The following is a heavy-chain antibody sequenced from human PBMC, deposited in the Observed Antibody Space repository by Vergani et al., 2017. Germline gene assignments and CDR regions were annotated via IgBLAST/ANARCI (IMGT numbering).Heavy chain of an antibody. CDR2: IIPIFGTA. V-gene: IGHV1-69*01. J-gene: IGHJ4*02. CDR3: ASSLRYSSSWFSFDY. Sequence: QVQLVQSGAEVKKPGSSVKVSCKASGGTFSSYAISGVRQAPGQGLEWMGGIIPIFGTANYAQKCQGRVTITADESTSTAYMELSSLRSEDTAVYYCASSLRYSSSWFSFDYWGQGTLVTVSS. CDR1: GGTFSSYA. D-gene: IGHD6-13*01.